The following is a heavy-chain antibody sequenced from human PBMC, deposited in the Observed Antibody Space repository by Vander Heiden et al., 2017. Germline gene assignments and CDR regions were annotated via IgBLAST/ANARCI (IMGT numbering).Heavy chain of an antibody. CDR1: GFTFNSNW. CDR3: ARNPRQLWAHYFDY. Sequence: EVQLVESGGGLVQPGGSLRLSCAASGFTFNSNWMSWVRQAPGKGLEWVANIKEDGSEEYYVDFVKGRFTISRDNTKNSLYLQMNSLRTEDTAVYYCARNPRQLWAHYFDYWGQGTLVTASS. V-gene: IGHV3-7*01. CDR2: IKEDGSEE. D-gene: IGHD5-18*01. J-gene: IGHJ4*02.